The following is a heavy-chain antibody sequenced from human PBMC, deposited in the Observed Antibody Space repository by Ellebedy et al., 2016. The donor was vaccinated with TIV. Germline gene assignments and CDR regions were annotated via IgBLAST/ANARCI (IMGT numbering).Heavy chain of an antibody. D-gene: IGHD2-2*01. CDR1: GYTFTNYG. V-gene: IGHV1-18*04. J-gene: IGHJ6*02. Sequence: ASVKVSCKASGYTFTNYGITWVRQAPGQRLEWMGWISTYNGDTNYAHNVQGRVTMTTDTSTSTAYMDLRSLRSDDTAVFYCARAPLLAHSQLLSGYFYYGLDVWGQGTTVTVSS. CDR3: ARAPLLAHSQLLSGYFYYGLDV. CDR2: ISTYNGDT.